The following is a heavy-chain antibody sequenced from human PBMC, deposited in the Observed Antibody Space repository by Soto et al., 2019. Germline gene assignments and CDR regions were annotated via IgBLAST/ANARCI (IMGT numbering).Heavy chain of an antibody. V-gene: IGHV1-18*01. J-gene: IGHJ6*02. CDR3: AREGAGLYYYYYGIDV. CDR2: ISVYNGNT. D-gene: IGHD6-19*01. Sequence: QVQLVQSGAEVKKPGASVKVSCKASGYTFTKYAISWMRQAPGQGLEWVGWISVYNGNTKYAENFQGSVTVTTDTSTTTAYMELRSLRSDDTAVYYCAREGAGLYYYYYGIDVWGQGTTVTVPS. CDR1: GYTFTKYA.